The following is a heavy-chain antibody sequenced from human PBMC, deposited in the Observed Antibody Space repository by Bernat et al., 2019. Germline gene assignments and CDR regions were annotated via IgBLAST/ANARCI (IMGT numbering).Heavy chain of an antibody. Sequence: QVQLVESGGGVVQPGRSLRLSCAASGFTFSSYGMHWVRQAPGKGLEWVAVIWYDGSNKYYADSVKGRFTISRDNSKNTLYLQMNSLRAEDTAVYYCARDRVDDYIWGSYPNDYWGQGTLVTVSS. CDR1: GFTFSSYG. CDR3: ARDRVDDYIWGSYPNDY. J-gene: IGHJ4*02. CDR2: IWYDGSNK. D-gene: IGHD3-16*01. V-gene: IGHV3-30*19.